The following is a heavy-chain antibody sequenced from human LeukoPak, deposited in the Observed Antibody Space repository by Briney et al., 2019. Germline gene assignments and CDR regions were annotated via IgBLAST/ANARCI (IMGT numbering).Heavy chain of an antibody. CDR2: IRGGGGST. D-gene: IGHD2-2*01. CDR1: GFTFSSYA. Sequence: GGSLRLSCAASGFTFSSYAMGWVRQAPGKGLEWASVIRGGGGSTFYADSVKGRFTISRDNSKNTLYLQVNSLRAEDTAVYYCAKGELEYCSGTSCYAFDYWGQGTLVTVSS. J-gene: IGHJ4*02. CDR3: AKGELEYCSGTSCYAFDY. V-gene: IGHV3-23*01.